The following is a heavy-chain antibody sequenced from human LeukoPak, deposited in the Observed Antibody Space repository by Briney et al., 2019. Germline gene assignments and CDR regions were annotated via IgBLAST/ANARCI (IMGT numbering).Heavy chain of an antibody. J-gene: IGHJ3*02. CDR3: ARGPLVTIFGVANDAFDI. Sequence: PSETLTLTCAGSGVSISSYYWSWIRQPPGKGLEWIGYIYYSGSTNYNPSLKSRVTISVGTTNNNFSLKLSSVTAADTAVYYCARGPLVTIFGVANDAFDIWGQGTMVTVSS. V-gene: IGHV4-59*12. CDR2: IYYSGST. D-gene: IGHD3-3*01. CDR1: GVSISSYY.